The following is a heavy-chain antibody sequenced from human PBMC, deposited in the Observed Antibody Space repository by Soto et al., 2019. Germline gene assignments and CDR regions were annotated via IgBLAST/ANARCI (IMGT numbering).Heavy chain of an antibody. V-gene: IGHV3-30-3*01. Sequence: QVQLVESGGGVVQPGRYLRLSCAASGFTFSNNAMDWVREAPGKGLEWGAVISYDGSNKYIAESVKGRFTISRDNSKNTLFLQMNGLRAEDTAVYYCARGTTTSACSAMDVWGQWTTVTVSS. CDR2: ISYDGSNK. J-gene: IGHJ6*02. D-gene: IGHD1-1*01. CDR1: GFTFSNNA. CDR3: ARGTTTSACSAMDV.